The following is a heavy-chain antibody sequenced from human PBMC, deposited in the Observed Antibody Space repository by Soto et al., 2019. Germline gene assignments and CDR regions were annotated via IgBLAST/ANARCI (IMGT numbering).Heavy chain of an antibody. V-gene: IGHV3-30*18. J-gene: IGHJ4*02. CDR2: ISYDGSNK. CDR3: AKVYGSGYYAINYFDY. CDR1: GFTFSSYG. Sequence: QVQLVESGGGVVQPGRSLRLSCAASGFTFSSYGMHWVRQAPGKGLEWVAVISYDGSNKYYADSVKGRFTISRDNSKNXLYLQMNSLRAEETAVYYCAKVYGSGYYAINYFDYWGQGTLVTVSS. D-gene: IGHD3-22*01.